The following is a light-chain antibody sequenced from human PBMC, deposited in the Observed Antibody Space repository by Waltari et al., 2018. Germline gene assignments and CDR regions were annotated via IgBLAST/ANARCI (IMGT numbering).Light chain of an antibody. CDR2: STN. Sequence: QTVVTQEPSFSVSPGGTVTLTCCLSSGSVSVSPFPSWYQQTPGQPPRVLIYSTNTRSSGVPDRFSGSILGNKAALTITGAQADDEAAYYCVLYMSRDILFGGGTKLTVL. V-gene: IGLV8-61*01. CDR1: SGSVSVSPF. J-gene: IGLJ3*02. CDR3: VLYMSRDIL.